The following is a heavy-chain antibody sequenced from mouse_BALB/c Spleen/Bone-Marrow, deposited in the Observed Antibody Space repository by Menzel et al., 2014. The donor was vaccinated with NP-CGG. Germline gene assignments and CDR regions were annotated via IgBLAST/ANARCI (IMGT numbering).Heavy chain of an antibody. CDR3: ARDGDYTYAWFAY. J-gene: IGHJ3*01. D-gene: IGHD2-14*01. CDR2: ISDGGSYT. V-gene: IGHV5-4*02. Sequence: EVQRVESGGGLVKPGGSLKLSCAASGFTFSDYYMYWVRQTPEKRLEWVATISDGGSYTFYPDSVKGRFTISRDNAKNNLYLQMSSLKSEDTAMYYYARDGDYTYAWFAYWGQGTLVTVSA. CDR1: GFTFSDYY.